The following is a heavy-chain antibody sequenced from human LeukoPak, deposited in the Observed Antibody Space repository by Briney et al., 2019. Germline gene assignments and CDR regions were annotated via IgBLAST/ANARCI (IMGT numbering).Heavy chain of an antibody. V-gene: IGHV3-11*01. CDR3: ARSPHPEFYYGSGSLFYFDY. D-gene: IGHD3-10*01. CDR1: GFTFNDYY. Sequence: GGSLRLSCVASGFTFNDYYMSWIRQAPGKGLEWVSYISSSGKTKYYADSVKGRFTISRDNAKNSLYLQMNSLRAEDTAVYYCARSPHPEFYYGSGSLFYFDYWGQGTLVTVSS. J-gene: IGHJ4*02. CDR2: ISSSGKTK.